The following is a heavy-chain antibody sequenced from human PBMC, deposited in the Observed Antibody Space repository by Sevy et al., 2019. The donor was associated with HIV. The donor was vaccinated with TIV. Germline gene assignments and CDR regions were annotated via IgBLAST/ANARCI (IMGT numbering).Heavy chain of an antibody. CDR1: GFTFSSYA. V-gene: IGHV3-30-3*01. J-gene: IGHJ4*02. D-gene: IGHD3-22*01. Sequence: GGSLRLSCAASGFTFSSYAMHWVRQAPGKGLEWVAVISYDGSNKYYADSVKGRFTISGDNSKNTLYLQMNSLRAEDTAVYYCARGFLDSSGSYYFDYWGQGTLVTVSS. CDR2: ISYDGSNK. CDR3: ARGFLDSSGSYYFDY.